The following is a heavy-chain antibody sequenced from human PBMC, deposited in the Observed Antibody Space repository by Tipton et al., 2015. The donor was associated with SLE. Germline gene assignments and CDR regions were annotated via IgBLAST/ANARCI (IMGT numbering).Heavy chain of an antibody. J-gene: IGHJ4*02. D-gene: IGHD7-27*01. Sequence: TLSLTCAVNGESSSGYYWSWIRQSPGKALEWIGDIHDSGHSIYNPSLRSRVTISLDTSKNQFSLELRSVTAADTAVYYCAYWGLWRDDWGQGTLVTVSS. CDR1: GESSSGYY. CDR3: AYWGLWRDD. V-gene: IGHV4-34*01. CDR2: IHDSGHS.